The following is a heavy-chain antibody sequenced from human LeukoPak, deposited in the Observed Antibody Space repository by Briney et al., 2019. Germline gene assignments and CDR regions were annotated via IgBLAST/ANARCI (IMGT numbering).Heavy chain of an antibody. Sequence: GESLKISCKGSGYSFTSYWIGWVRQMPGKGLEWMGIIYPGDSDTRYSPSFQGQVTISADKSISTAYLQWSSLKASDTAMYYCATGWLSYGGDYYFDYWGQGTLVTVSS. J-gene: IGHJ4*02. D-gene: IGHD3-16*01. CDR1: GYSFTSYW. CDR2: IYPGDSDT. V-gene: IGHV5-51*01. CDR3: ATGWLSYGGDYYFDY.